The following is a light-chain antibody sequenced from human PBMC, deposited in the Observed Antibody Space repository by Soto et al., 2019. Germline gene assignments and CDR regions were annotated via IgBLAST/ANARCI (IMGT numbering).Light chain of an antibody. CDR3: QQSYSTPLYT. CDR1: QSISSY. Sequence: DIQMTQSPSSLSASVGDRVTITCRASQSISSYLNWYQQKPGKAPKLLIYAASSLQSGVPSRFSGSGSGTDVTLTISSLQPEDFATYYCQQSYSTPLYTYGQGTNLEL. V-gene: IGKV1-39*01. CDR2: AAS. J-gene: IGKJ2*01.